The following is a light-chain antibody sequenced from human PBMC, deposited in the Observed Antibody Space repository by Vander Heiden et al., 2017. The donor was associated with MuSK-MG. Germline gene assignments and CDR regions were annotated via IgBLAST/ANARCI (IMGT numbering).Light chain of an antibody. CDR3: QAWDNSTGGV. Sequence: SYELTHPPSVSVSPGQTTNITWIGDNLGDKYAFWYQQKAGQSPVLVIYEDNKRPSGIPERFSGSNSGKTATLTISGTQALDEGDYYCQAWDNSTGGVFGGGTRLTGL. V-gene: IGLV3-1*01. CDR1: NLGDKY. J-gene: IGLJ3*02. CDR2: EDN.